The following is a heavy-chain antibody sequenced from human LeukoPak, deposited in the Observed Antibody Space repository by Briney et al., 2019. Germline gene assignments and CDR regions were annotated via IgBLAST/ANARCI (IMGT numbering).Heavy chain of an antibody. D-gene: IGHD4-17*01. CDR1: GGTFSGYA. CDR3: ARGTVTTWFDP. J-gene: IGHJ5*02. V-gene: IGHV1-69*06. Sequence: ASVKVSCKASGGTFSGYAISWVRQAPGQGLEWMGGIIPIFGTANYAQKLQGRVTITADKSTSTAYMELSSLRSEDTAVYYCARGTVTTWFDPWGQGTLVTVSS. CDR2: IIPIFGTA.